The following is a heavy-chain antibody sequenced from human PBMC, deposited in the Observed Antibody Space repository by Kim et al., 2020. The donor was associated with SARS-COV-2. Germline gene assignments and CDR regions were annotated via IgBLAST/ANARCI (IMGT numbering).Heavy chain of an antibody. J-gene: IGHJ3*02. V-gene: IGHV2-5*02. CDR3: AHRRRLEHIVVVTAIDAFDI. CDR1: GFSLSTSGVG. D-gene: IGHD2-21*02. Sequence: SGPTLVNPTQTLTLTCTFSGFSLSTSGVGVGWIRQPPGKALEWLALIYWDDDKRYSPSLKSRLTITKDTSKNQVVLTMTNMDPVDTATYYCAHRRRLEHIVVVTAIDAFDIWGQGTMVTVSS. CDR2: IYWDDDK.